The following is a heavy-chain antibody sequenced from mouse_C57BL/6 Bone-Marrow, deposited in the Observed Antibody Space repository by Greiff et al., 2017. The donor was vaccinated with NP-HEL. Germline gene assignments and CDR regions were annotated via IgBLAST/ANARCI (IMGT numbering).Heavy chain of an antibody. J-gene: IGHJ2*01. CDR1: GYTFTSYW. V-gene: IGHV1-5*01. CDR2: IYPGNSDT. CDR3: VNDGYSTSYFDY. D-gene: IGHD2-3*01. Sequence: EVQLQQSGTVLARPGASVKMSCKTSGYTFTSYWMHWVKQRPGQGLEWIGAIYPGNSDTSYNQKFKGKAKLTAVTSASTAYMELSSLTNEDSAVYYGVNDGYSTSYFDYWGQGTTLTVSS.